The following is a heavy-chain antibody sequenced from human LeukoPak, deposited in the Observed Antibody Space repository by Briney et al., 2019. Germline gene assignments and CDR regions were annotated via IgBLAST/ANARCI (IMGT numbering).Heavy chain of an antibody. CDR3: AKSTGWYRSSWYLTD. D-gene: IGHD6-13*01. V-gene: IGHV3-30*02. CDR2: IRYDGSNK. J-gene: IGHJ4*02. CDR1: GFTFSSYG. Sequence: GGSLRLSCAASGFTFSSYGMHWVRQAPGKGLEWVAFIRYDGSNKYYADSVKGRFTISRDNSKNTLYLQMNSLRFEDTAVYYCAKSTGWYRSSWYLTDWGQGTLVTVSS.